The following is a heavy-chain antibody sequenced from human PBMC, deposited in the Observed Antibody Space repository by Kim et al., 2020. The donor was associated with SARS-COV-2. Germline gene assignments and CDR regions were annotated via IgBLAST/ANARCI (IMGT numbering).Heavy chain of an antibody. CDR2: I. D-gene: IGHD4-4*01. CDR3: ARGPNYSPFDY. Sequence: IFYADRERGRFTISRENDKNSLYMTMNSLRAEDTAVYYCARGPNYSPFDYWGQGTLVTVSS. V-gene: IGHV3-48*03. J-gene: IGHJ4*02.